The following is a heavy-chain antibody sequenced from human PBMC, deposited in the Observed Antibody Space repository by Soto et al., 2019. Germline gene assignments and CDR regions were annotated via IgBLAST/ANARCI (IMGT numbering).Heavy chain of an antibody. J-gene: IGHJ4*02. Sequence: GGSLRPSCSASGFTFSSYAMHWVRQAPGKGLEYVSGIRGNGDPPFYADSVKGRFTISRDNSKNTLYLQMSSLSADDTAVYYCVKSRGGNNFDFFDWGQGALVTVPS. CDR3: VKSRGGNNFDFFD. CDR2: IRGNGDPP. D-gene: IGHD5-12*01. V-gene: IGHV3-64D*06. CDR1: GFTFSSYA.